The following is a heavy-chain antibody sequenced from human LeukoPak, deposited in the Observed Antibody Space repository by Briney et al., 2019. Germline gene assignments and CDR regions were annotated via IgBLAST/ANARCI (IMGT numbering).Heavy chain of an antibody. Sequence: PGGSLRLSCAASGFTFNYRDMSWVRQAPGKGLEWVSAISDKGDSTYYADSVKGRFTISRDNSKNTLYLQMSSLRADDTAVYYCARRVTYFGGFDYWGQGTLVTVSS. V-gene: IGHV3-23*01. CDR3: ARRVTYFGGFDY. CDR2: ISDKGDST. CDR1: GFTFNYRD. D-gene: IGHD3-10*01. J-gene: IGHJ4*02.